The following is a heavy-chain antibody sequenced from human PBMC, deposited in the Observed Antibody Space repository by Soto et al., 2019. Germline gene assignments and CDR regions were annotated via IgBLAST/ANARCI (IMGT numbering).Heavy chain of an antibody. CDR1: GFTFSSYA. D-gene: IGHD3-10*01. J-gene: IGHJ4*02. V-gene: IGHV3-23*01. CDR3: AKDLWWFREFNDF. Sequence: EVQLLESGGGLVQPGGSLRLSCAASGFTFSSYAMSWVRQAPGKGLEWVSAISGSGGSTYYADSVKGRFTHSRDKSKNTRQQEMNSLRAEGTAVYYCAKDLWWFREFNDFRGQVTLVTVSS. CDR2: ISGSGGST.